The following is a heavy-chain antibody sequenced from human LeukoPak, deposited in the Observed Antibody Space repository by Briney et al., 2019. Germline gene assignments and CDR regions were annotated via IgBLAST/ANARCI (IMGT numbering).Heavy chain of an antibody. CDR2: ISCSGGST. Sequence: PGGSLRLSCAASGFTFRSYAMSWVRQAPGKGLEWVSAISCSGGSTYYADSVKGRFTISRDNSKNTLYLQMNSLRAEDTAVYYCAKRYSSSWELDYWGQGTLVTVSS. J-gene: IGHJ4*02. CDR1: GFTFRSYA. D-gene: IGHD6-13*01. CDR3: AKRYSSSWELDY. V-gene: IGHV3-23*01.